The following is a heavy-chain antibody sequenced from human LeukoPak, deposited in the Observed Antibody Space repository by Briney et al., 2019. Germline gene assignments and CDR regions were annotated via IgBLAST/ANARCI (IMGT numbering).Heavy chain of an antibody. CDR3: ARLLRQSGYSYGSFLYYFDY. CDR2: IYYSGST. D-gene: IGHD5-18*01. Sequence: SETLSLTCTVSGGSISGSSYYWGWIRQPPGKGLEWIGYIYYSGSTYYNPSLKSRVTISVDTSKNQFSLKLSSVTAADTAVYYCARLLRQSGYSYGSFLYYFDYWGQGTLVTVSS. V-gene: IGHV4-30-4*08. J-gene: IGHJ4*02. CDR1: GGSISGSSYY.